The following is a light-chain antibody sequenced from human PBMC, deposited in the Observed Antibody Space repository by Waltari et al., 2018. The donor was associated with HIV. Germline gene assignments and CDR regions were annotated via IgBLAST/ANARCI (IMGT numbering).Light chain of an antibody. V-gene: IGLV2-14*01. Sequence: QSALTQPASVSGSPGQSITISCTGTSSDAGGYNYVSWYQQPPDKAPKLMIYEVSNRPSGVSNRFSGSKSGNTASLTISGLQAEDEADYYCSSYTSASTLVLFGGGTKLTVL. CDR1: SSDAGGYNY. CDR3: SSYTSASTLVL. CDR2: EVS. J-gene: IGLJ2*01.